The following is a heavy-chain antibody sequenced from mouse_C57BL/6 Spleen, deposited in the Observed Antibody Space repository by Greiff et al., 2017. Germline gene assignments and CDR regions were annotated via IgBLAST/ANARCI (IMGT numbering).Heavy chain of an antibody. Sequence: QVQLKQSGAELVKPGASVKISCKASGYAFSSYWMNWVKQRPGKGLEWIGQIYPGDGDTNYNGKFKGKATLTADKSSSTAYMQLSSLTSEDSAVYFCARWTRGPLDWYFDVWGTGTTVTVSS. J-gene: IGHJ1*03. CDR2: IYPGDGDT. CDR3: ARWTRGPLDWYFDV. V-gene: IGHV1-80*01. CDR1: GYAFSSYW.